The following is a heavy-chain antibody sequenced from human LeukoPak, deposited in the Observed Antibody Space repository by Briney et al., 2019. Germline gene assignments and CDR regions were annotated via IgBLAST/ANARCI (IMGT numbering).Heavy chain of an antibody. CDR1: GDTFSSYA. J-gene: IGHJ6*02. CDR2: IIPILGIA. D-gene: IGHD3-22*01. V-gene: IGHV1-69*04. Sequence: SVKVSCKASGDTFSSYAISWVRQAPGQGLEWMGRIIPILGIANYAQKFQGRVTITADKSTSTAYMELSSLRSEDTAVYYCASPAPPLYYYDSSGYRYYGMDVWGQGTTVTVSS. CDR3: ASPAPPLYYYDSSGYRYYGMDV.